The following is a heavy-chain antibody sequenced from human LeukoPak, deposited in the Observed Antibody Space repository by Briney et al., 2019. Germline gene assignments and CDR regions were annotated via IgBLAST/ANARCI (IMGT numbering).Heavy chain of an antibody. CDR2: ISSSSSTI. J-gene: IGHJ6*02. D-gene: IGHD5-24*01. CDR3: ARDWVGMATIKFYGMDV. V-gene: IGHV3-48*01. CDR1: GFTFSSYS. Sequence: GGSLRLSCAASGFTFSSYSMNWVRQAPGKGLEWVSYISSSSSTIYYADSVKGRFTISRDNAKNSLYPQMNSLRAEDTAVYYCARDWVGMATIKFYGMDVWGQGTTVTVSS.